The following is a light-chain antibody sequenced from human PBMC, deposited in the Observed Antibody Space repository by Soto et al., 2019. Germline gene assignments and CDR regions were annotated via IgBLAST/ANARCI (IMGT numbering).Light chain of an antibody. Sequence: SVLTQPPSVSGAPGQRVTISCTGSSANIGAAYNVDWYQQLPGTAPKHLIYGNNNRPSGVPARFSGSKSGTSASLAIAGLQAEDGGDYYCQSYDSSLCGYVFGSGSKDTV. CDR3: QSYDSSLCGYV. V-gene: IGLV1-40*01. CDR1: SANIGAAYN. CDR2: GNN. J-gene: IGLJ1*01.